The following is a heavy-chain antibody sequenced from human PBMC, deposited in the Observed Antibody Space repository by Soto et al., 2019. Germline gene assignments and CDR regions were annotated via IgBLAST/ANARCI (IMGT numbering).Heavy chain of an antibody. J-gene: IGHJ5*02. V-gene: IGHV4-34*01. Sequence: SETLSLTCAVYGGSFSGYYWSWIRQPPGKGLEWIGEINHSGSTNYNPSLKSRVTISVDTSKNQFSLKLSSVTAADTAVYYCAETINSSGWYNWFDPWGQGTLVTVSS. CDR3: AETINSSGWYNWFDP. CDR1: GGSFSGYY. D-gene: IGHD6-19*01. CDR2: INHSGST.